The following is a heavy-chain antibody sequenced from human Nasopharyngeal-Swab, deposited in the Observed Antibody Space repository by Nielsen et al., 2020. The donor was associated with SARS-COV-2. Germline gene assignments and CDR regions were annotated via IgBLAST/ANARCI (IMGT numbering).Heavy chain of an antibody. J-gene: IGHJ6*03. CDR1: GFTFSNAL. Sequence: ESLKISCAASGFTFSNALMSWVRQAPGKGLEWVGRIKSKTDGGTTDYAAPMTGRFTISRDDSNITLYLQMNSLKSEDTSVYSCISMQKNYFYYMDVWGKGTTVTVSS. CDR3: ISMQKNYFYYMDV. CDR2: IKSKTDGGTT. V-gene: IGHV3-15*01.